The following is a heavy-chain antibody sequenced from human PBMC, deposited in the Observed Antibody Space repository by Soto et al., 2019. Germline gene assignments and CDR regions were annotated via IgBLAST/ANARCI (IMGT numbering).Heavy chain of an antibody. D-gene: IGHD2-21*01. CDR2: ISDGADGP. V-gene: IGHV3-23*01. CDR1: GFTFSTYA. CDR3: AKGGIGSAPGLDY. J-gene: IGHJ4*02. Sequence: EVQLLESGGSLVQPGGSLRLSCAASGFTFSTYAMTWVRQAPGKGLEWISSISDGADGPYYADSVRGRFTIARDNPKNTLTLQKNSLRADDTAVYYCAKGGIGSAPGLDYWGQGTLVTVSS.